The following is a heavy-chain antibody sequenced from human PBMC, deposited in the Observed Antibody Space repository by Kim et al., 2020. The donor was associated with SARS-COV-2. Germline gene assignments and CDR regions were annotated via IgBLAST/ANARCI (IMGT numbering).Heavy chain of an antibody. Sequence: TNYNPPLKSRVTISVDTSKNQFSLKLSSVTAADTAVYYCARPGLRFSMDVWGQGTTVTVSS. V-gene: IGHV4-59*01. D-gene: IGHD3-3*01. CDR3: ARPGLRFSMDV. J-gene: IGHJ6*02. CDR2: T.